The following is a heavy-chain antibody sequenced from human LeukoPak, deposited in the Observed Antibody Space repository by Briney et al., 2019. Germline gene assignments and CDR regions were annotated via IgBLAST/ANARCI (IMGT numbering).Heavy chain of an antibody. Sequence: ASVKVSCKVSGYTLTELSMHWVRQAPGKGLEWMGGFDPEDGETIYAQKFQGRVTMTEDTSTDTAYMELSSLRSEDTAVYYCARDHPTLFLEWPGNGMDVWGQGTTVTVSS. CDR3: ARDHPTLFLEWPGNGMDV. D-gene: IGHD3-3*01. CDR1: GYTLTELS. J-gene: IGHJ6*02. V-gene: IGHV1-24*01. CDR2: FDPEDGET.